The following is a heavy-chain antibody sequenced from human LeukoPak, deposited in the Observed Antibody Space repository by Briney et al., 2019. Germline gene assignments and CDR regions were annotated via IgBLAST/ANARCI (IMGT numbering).Heavy chain of an antibody. V-gene: IGHV1-46*01. J-gene: IGHJ4*02. Sequence: ASVKISCKASGYTFTTYYLHWVRQAPGQGLEWMGIINPNAGDTGYAWKFLGRVTMTRDTSTSTVYMELSSLRSEDTAVYYCARGEGYRVGAWWYFDYWGQGTLVTVSS. CDR1: GYTFTTYY. CDR2: INPNAGDT. CDR3: ARGEGYRVGAWWYFDY. D-gene: IGHD1-26*01.